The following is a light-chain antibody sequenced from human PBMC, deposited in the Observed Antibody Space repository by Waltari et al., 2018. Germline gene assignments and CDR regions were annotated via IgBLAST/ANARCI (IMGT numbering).Light chain of an antibody. Sequence: QSVLTQPASVSGSPGQSITISSTGTRSDIGAFYFFPWFQQLPGQAPRLLISEATKRPSGVSYRFSGSKSGNTASLSISDLQAEDEADYYCCSYVGGSRVLFGGGTKLTV. CDR2: EAT. CDR1: RSDIGAFYF. J-gene: IGLJ2*01. CDR3: CSYVGGSRVL. V-gene: IGLV2-23*01.